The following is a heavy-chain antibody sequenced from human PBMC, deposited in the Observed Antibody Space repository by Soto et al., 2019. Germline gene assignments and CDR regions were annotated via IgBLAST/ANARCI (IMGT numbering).Heavy chain of an antibody. J-gene: IGHJ4*02. CDR3: ARGGVTYDFWSGYFPDY. CDR1: GYTFTSYY. CDR2: INPSGGST. D-gene: IGHD3-3*01. V-gene: IGHV1-46*01. Sequence: GASVKVSCKASGYTFTSYYMHWVRQAPGQGLEWMGIINPSGGSTSYAQKFQGRVTMTRDTSTSTVYMELSGLRSEDTAVYYCARGGVTYDFWSGYFPDYWGQGTLVTVS.